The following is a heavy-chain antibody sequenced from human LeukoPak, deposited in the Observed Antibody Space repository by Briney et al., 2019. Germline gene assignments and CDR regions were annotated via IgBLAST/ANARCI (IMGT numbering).Heavy chain of an antibody. J-gene: IGHJ4*02. CDR2: ISSSSSTI. Sequence: GGCLRLSCAASGFTFSSYSMNWVRQAPGKGLEWVSYISSSSSTIYYADSVKGRFTISRDNAKNSLYLQMNSLRAEDTAVYYCASLGGVRSYWGQGTLVTVSS. D-gene: IGHD4-17*01. V-gene: IGHV3-48*01. CDR3: ASLGGVRSY. CDR1: GFTFSSYS.